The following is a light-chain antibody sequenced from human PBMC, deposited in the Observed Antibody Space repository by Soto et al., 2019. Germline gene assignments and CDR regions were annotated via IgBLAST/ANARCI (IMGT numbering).Light chain of an antibody. J-gene: IGKJ2*01. V-gene: IGKV1-39*01. Sequence: IQMTQSPSSLSDSVGDRFTITCRASQIIDSHLSWYQQKPGKAPKLLIYDASSLLIGVPSTFSGCGSGTGFTLTISSLQPEAFATYFCHQSYSIPNTFGQGTKMEIK. CDR2: DAS. CDR1: QIIDSH. CDR3: HQSYSIPNT.